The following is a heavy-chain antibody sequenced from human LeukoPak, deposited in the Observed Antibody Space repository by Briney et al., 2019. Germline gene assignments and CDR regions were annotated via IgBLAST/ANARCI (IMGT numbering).Heavy chain of an antibody. V-gene: IGHV3-23*01. J-gene: IGHJ4*02. CDR2: ISGSGGST. CDR3: ASDNSSGWYYFDY. CDR1: GFTFSSYA. D-gene: IGHD6-19*01. Sequence: GGSLRLSCAASGFTFSSYAMSWVRQAPGKGLEWVSAISGSGGSTYYADSVKGRFTISGDNSKNTLYLQMNSLRAEDTAVYYCASDNSSGWYYFDYWGQGTLVTVSS.